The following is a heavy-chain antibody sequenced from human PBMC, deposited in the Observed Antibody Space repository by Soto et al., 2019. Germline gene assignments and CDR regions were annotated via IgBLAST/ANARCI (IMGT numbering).Heavy chain of an antibody. Sequence: PSHTLSLTCAISGYSVSSNSAALNWIRQSPSRGLEWLGGTYYRSKWYNDYAVSVKSRITINPDTSKNQFSLQLNSVTPEDTAVYYCAKAAYSSSWYKVDYWGQGTLVTVSS. CDR1: GYSVSSNSAA. J-gene: IGHJ4*02. CDR3: AKAAYSSSWYKVDY. V-gene: IGHV6-1*01. D-gene: IGHD6-13*01. CDR2: TYYRSKWYN.